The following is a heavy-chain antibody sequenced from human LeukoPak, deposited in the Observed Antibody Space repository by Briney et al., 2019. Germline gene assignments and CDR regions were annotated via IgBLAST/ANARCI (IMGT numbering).Heavy chain of an antibody. Sequence: GESLKISCKGSGYSFTSYWIGWVRQMPGKGLEWMGIIYPGDSDTRYSPSFQGQVTISADKSLSTAYLQWSTLKASDTATYYCTRHWGVVSAANNKWFDPWGQGTLVTVSS. D-gene: IGHD2-2*01. CDR2: IYPGDSDT. CDR3: TRHWGVVSAANNKWFDP. J-gene: IGHJ5*02. CDR1: GYSFTSYW. V-gene: IGHV5-51*01.